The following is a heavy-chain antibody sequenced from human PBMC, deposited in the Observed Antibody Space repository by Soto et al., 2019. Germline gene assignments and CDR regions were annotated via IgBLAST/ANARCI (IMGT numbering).Heavy chain of an antibody. Sequence: GSVKVSCKASGYTFTSYDINWVRQATGQGLEWMGWMNPNSGNTGYAQKFQGRVTMTRNTSISTAYMELSSLRSEDTAVYYCARGFKDYDYVWGSYRYHNWFDPWGQGTLVTVSS. V-gene: IGHV1-8*01. CDR2: MNPNSGNT. D-gene: IGHD3-16*02. CDR3: ARGFKDYDYVWGSYRYHNWFDP. CDR1: GYTFTSYD. J-gene: IGHJ5*02.